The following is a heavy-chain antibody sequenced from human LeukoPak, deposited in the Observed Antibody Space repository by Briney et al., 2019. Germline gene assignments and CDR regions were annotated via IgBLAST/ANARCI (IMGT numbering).Heavy chain of an antibody. V-gene: IGHV3-21*01. CDR3: ARGSDTAMVDY. CDR1: GFTFSSYS. Sequence: GGSLRLSCAASGFTFSSYSMNWVRQAPGKGLEWVSSISSSSSYIYYADSVKGRFTISRDNAKNSLYLQMNGLRAEGTAVYYCARGSDTAMVDYWGQGTLVTVPS. J-gene: IGHJ4*02. D-gene: IGHD5-18*01. CDR2: ISSSSSYI.